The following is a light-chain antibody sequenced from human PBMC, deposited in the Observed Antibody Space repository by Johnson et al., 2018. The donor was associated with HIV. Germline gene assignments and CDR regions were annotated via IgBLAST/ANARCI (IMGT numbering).Light chain of an antibody. CDR1: SSNIVNNY. J-gene: IGLJ1*01. CDR2: ENN. CDR3: GTWDSSLSVDV. V-gene: IGLV1-51*02. Sequence: QSVLTQPPSVSAAPGQKVTISCSGSSSNIVNNYVSWYQQLPGTAPKILIYENNKRPSGIPARFSGSKPGTSATLGIIGLQTGDEADYYCGTWDSSLSVDVFGTGTKVTVL.